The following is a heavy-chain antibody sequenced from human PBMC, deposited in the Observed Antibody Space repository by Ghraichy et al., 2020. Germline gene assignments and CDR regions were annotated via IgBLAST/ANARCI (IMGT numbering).Heavy chain of an antibody. CDR1: GFPFSSYW. J-gene: IGHJ6*03. CDR3: ARDPATYYYYMDV. CDR2: INSDGSST. Sequence: GGSLRLSCAASGFPFSSYWIHWVRQAPGKGLVWVSRINSDGSSTSYADSVKGRFTISRDNAKNTLYLQMNSLRAEDTAVYYCARDPATYYYYMDVWGKGTTVTVSS. V-gene: IGHV3-74*01.